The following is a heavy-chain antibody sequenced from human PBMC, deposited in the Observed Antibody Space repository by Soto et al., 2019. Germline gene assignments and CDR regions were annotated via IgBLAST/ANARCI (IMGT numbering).Heavy chain of an antibody. V-gene: IGHV4-30-2*01. CDR2: IYHSGST. J-gene: IGHJ4*02. Sequence: QLQLQESGSGLVKPSQTLSLTCAVSGGSISSGGYSWNWIRQPPGKGLEWIGYIYHSGSTYYNPSLKSRGTISVDRSKIQLSLKLSSATAADTAVYYCARDGSGWAAGATYFDYWGQGTLVTVSS. D-gene: IGHD6-19*01. CDR3: ARDGSGWAAGATYFDY. CDR1: GGSISSGGYS.